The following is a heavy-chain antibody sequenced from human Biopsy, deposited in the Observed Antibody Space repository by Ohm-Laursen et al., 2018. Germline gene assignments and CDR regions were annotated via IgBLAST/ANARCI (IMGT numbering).Heavy chain of an antibody. CDR3: ARMFASLGPCSGGTCYPGDDY. CDR2: SRNKANGYTT. D-gene: IGHD2-15*01. CDR1: GFTFSDHY. J-gene: IGHJ4*02. V-gene: IGHV3-72*01. Sequence: SLRLSCAASGFTFSDHYMDWVRQAPGRGLEWVGRSRNKANGYTTEYAASAKGRFTISRDESETSMYLQMSGLKTEDTTVYYCARMFASLGPCSGGTCYPGDDYWGQGTLVTVSS.